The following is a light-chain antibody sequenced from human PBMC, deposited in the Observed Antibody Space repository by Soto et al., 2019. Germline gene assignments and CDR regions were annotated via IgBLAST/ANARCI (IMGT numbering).Light chain of an antibody. CDR2: STN. CDR1: SGSFSTSYY. J-gene: IGLJ3*02. CDR3: VLYMGSGP. V-gene: IGLV8-61*01. Sequence: QTVVTQEPSFSVSPGRTVTLTCGLSSGSFSTSYYPSWYQQTPGQAPRTLIYSTNTRSSGVPDRFSGSILGNKAALTITGAQADDESDYYCVLYMGSGPFGGGTKLTVL.